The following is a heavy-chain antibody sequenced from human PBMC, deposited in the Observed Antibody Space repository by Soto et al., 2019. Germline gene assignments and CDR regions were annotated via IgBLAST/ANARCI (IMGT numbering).Heavy chain of an antibody. CDR2: VYSTGTI. V-gene: IGHV4-4*07. J-gene: IGHJ5*02. CDR3: AREDFGRNTRAFDP. CDR1: GDFISYYS. D-gene: IGHD1-26*01. Sequence: SETLSLTCTVSGDFISYYSWAWIRQSAGKGLEWIGRVYSTGTIFYNPSLKSRATMSVDTSKNQFSLKLTSVNAADTAVYYCAREDFGRNTRAFDPWGQGTLVTVSS.